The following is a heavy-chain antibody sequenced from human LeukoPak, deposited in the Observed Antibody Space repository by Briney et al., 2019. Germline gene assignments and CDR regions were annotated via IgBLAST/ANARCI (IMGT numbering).Heavy chain of an antibody. CDR2: IYYSGST. D-gene: IGHD5-12*01. CDR3: ARDPLQWLRTGFDP. CDR1: GGSISSGGYY. J-gene: IGHJ5*02. Sequence: SETLSLTCTVSGGSISSGGYYWSWIRQHPGKGLEWIGYIYYSGSTYYNPSLKSRVTISVDTSKNQFSLKLSSVTAADTAVYYCARDPLQWLRTGFDPWGQGTLVTVSS. V-gene: IGHV4-31*03.